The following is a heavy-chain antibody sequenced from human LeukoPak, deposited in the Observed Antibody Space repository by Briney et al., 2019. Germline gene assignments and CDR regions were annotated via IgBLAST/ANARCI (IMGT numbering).Heavy chain of an antibody. CDR2: ISHDGSNE. CDR1: GFTFSSYG. Sequence: PGGSLRLSCAAAGFTFSSYGMSWVRQAPGKGLEWVAIISHDGSNEYYADSVKGRFTISRDNTKNSLYLQLNSLRAEDSAVYYCARSTLTDDLNDAFDIWGQGTMVTVSS. V-gene: IGHV3-30*03. D-gene: IGHD1-1*01. CDR3: ARSTLTDDLNDAFDI. J-gene: IGHJ3*02.